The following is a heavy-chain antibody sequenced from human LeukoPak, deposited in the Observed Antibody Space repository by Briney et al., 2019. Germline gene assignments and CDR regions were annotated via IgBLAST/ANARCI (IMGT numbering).Heavy chain of an antibody. CDR3: ASGRPRRYSSSWACWGNMCTNY. Sequence: SETLSLTCAVYGGSFSGYYWSWIRQPPGKGLEWIGEINHSGSTSYNPSLKSRVTISVDTSKNQFSLKLSSVTAADTAVYYCASGRPRRYSSSWACWGNMCTNYWGQGTLVTVSS. V-gene: IGHV4-34*01. J-gene: IGHJ4*02. CDR2: INHSGST. D-gene: IGHD6-13*01. CDR1: GGSFSGYY.